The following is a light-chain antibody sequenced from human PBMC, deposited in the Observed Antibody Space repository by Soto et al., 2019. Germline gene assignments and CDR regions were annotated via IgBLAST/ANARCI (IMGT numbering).Light chain of an antibody. CDR3: QQTYATPPT. CDR2: AAS. CDR1: QTIRTS. Sequence: DIQMTQSPSSLSASVGDRVILTCRASQTIRTSLNWYQQKPGKAPKLLIYAASTLHSGVPPRFSGSGSGTDFTLSISNLQPEDFATYFCQQTYATPPTFGQGTKVEI. V-gene: IGKV1-39*01. J-gene: IGKJ1*01.